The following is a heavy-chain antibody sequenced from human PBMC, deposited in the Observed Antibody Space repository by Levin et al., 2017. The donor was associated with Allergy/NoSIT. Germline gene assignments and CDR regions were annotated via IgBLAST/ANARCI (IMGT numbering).Heavy chain of an antibody. D-gene: IGHD3-9*01. J-gene: IGHJ4*02. CDR2: IYYSGST. V-gene: IGHV4-61*01. CDR3: ARAKGILTGYSLGGGGYFDY. Sequence: SCTVSGGSVSSGSYYWSWIRQPPGKGLEWIGYIYYSGSTNYNPSLKSRVTISVDTSKNQFSLKLSPVTAADTAVYYCARAKGILTGYSLGGGGYFDYWGQGTLVTVSA. CDR1: GGSVSSGSYY.